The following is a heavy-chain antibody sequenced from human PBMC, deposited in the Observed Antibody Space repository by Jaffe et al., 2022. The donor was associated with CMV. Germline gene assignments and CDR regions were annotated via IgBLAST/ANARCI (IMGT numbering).Heavy chain of an antibody. J-gene: IGHJ5*02. CDR3: ARGSFRILGFVVVPAAKILNWFDP. CDR2: TYYRSKWYN. CDR1: GDSVSSNSAA. Sequence: QVQLQQSGPGLVKPSQTLSLTCAISGDSVSSNSAAWNWIRQSPLRGLEWLGRTYYRSKWYNDYAVSVKSRITINPDTSKNQFSLQLNSVTPEDTAVYYCARGSFRILGFVVVPAAKILNWFDPWGQGTLVTVSS. D-gene: IGHD2-2*01. V-gene: IGHV6-1*01.